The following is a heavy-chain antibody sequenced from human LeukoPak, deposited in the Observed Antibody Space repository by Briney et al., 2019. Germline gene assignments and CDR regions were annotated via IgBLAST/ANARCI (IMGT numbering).Heavy chain of an antibody. CDR3: ARDLDTAMASPHDY. CDR2: ISSSSSYI. J-gene: IGHJ4*02. Sequence: PGGSLRLSCAASGFTFSSYSMNWVRQAPGKGLEWVSSISSSSSYIYYADSVKGRFTISRDNAKNSLYLQMNSLRAEDTAVYYCARDLDTAMASPHDYWGQGTLVTVSS. V-gene: IGHV3-21*01. D-gene: IGHD5-18*01. CDR1: GFTFSSYS.